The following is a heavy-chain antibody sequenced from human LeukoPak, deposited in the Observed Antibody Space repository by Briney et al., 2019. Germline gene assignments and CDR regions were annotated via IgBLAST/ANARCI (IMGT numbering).Heavy chain of an antibody. CDR2: ISSGNSAI. Sequence: GGSLRLSCAASGFAFTTYSMTWVRQAPGKGLEWVSIISSGNSAIFSADALKGRFTISRDNSKNTLYLQMNSLRAEDTAVYYCAKRSVAGYYYYYYMDVWGKGTTVTISS. D-gene: IGHD4-23*01. CDR1: GFAFTTYS. V-gene: IGHV3-21*04. J-gene: IGHJ6*03. CDR3: AKRSVAGYYYYYYMDV.